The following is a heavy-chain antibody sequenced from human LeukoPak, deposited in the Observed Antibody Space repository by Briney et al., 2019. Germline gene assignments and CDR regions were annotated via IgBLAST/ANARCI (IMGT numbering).Heavy chain of an antibody. D-gene: IGHD3-3*01. V-gene: IGHV1-18*01. CDR1: GYTFTSYG. Sequence: ASVKVSCKASGYTFTSYGISWVRQAPGQGLEWMGWISAYNGNTNYAQKLQGRVTMTTDTSTSTAYMELRSLRSDDTAVYYCARDYDLWSGSADRLDYWGQRTLVTVSS. CDR3: ARDYDLWSGSADRLDY. J-gene: IGHJ4*02. CDR2: ISAYNGNT.